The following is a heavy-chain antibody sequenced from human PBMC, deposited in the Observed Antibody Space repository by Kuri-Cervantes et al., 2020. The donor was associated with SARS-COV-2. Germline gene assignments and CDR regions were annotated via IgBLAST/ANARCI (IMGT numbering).Heavy chain of an antibody. V-gene: IGHV4-61*09. CDR3: ARGGDYSYWFDP. Sequence: SETLSLTCTVSGGSISSGSYYWSRIRQPAGKGLEWIGYIYTSGSTNYNPSLKSRVTISVDTSKNQFSLKLSSVTAADTAVYYCARGGDYSYWFDPWGQGTLVTVSS. J-gene: IGHJ5*02. CDR1: GGSISSGSYY. CDR2: IYTSGST. D-gene: IGHD4-17*01.